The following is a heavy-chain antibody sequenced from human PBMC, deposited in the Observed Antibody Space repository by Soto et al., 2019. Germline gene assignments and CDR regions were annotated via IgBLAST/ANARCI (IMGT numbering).Heavy chain of an antibody. J-gene: IGHJ4*02. Sequence: SETLSLTCAVSCGSISSSNWWSWVRQPPGKGLEWIGEIYHSGSTNYNPSLKSRVTISVDKSKNQFSLKLSSVTAADTAVYYCARGTRGYSSGWYDYWGQGTLVTVSS. CDR2: IYHSGST. CDR1: CGSISSSNW. D-gene: IGHD6-19*01. CDR3: ARGTRGYSSGWYDY. V-gene: IGHV4-4*02.